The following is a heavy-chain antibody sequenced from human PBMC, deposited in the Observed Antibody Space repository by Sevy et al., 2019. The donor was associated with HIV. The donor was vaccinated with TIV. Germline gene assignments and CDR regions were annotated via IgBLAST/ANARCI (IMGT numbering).Heavy chain of an antibody. CDR3: AREGVVPAAMGPYYYGMDV. D-gene: IGHD2-2*01. CDR2: IWYDGSNK. CDR1: GFTFSSYG. V-gene: IGHV3-33*01. J-gene: IGHJ6*02. Sequence: GGSLRLSCAASGFTFSSYGMHWVRQAPGKGLEWVAVIWYDGSNKYYADSVKGRFTISRDNSKNTLYLQMNGLGAEETVVYYWAREGVVPAAMGPYYYGMDVWGQGTTVTVSS.